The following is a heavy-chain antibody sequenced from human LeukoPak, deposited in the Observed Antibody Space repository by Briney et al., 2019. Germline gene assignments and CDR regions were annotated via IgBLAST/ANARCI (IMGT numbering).Heavy chain of an antibody. CDR3: ARHGITIFGVVLAYYYYYMDV. D-gene: IGHD3-3*01. Sequence: SETLSLTCTVSGGSISSSSYYWGWIRQPPGKGLEWIGSIYYSGSTYYNPSLKSRVTISVDTSKNQFSLKLSSVTAADTAVYYCARHGITIFGVVLAYYYYYMDVWGKGTTVTVSS. J-gene: IGHJ6*03. V-gene: IGHV4-39*01. CDR2: IYYSGST. CDR1: GGSISSSSYY.